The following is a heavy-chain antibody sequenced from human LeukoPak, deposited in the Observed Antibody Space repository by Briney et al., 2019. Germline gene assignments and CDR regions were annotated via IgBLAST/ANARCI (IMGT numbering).Heavy chain of an antibody. CDR2: IYYSGST. J-gene: IGHJ3*02. CDR1: GGSISSYY. V-gene: IGHV4-59*01. D-gene: IGHD6-6*01. CDR3: ARGSIAARNDAFDI. Sequence: SETLSLTCTVSGGSISSYYWNWIRKPPGKGLEWIGYIYYSGSTNYNPSLKRLVTISVDTSKNQFSLKLSFVTAADTAVYYCARGSIAARNDAFDIWGQGTMVTVSS.